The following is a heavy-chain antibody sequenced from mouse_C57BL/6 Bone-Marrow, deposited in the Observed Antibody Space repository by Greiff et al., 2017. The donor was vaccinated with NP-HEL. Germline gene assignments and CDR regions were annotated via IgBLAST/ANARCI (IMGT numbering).Heavy chain of an antibody. CDR1: GFTFSDYY. J-gene: IGHJ3*01. Sequence: EVKLEESGGGLVQPGGSLKLSCAASGFTFSDYYMYWVRQTPEKRLEWVAYISNGGGSTYYPDTVKGRFTISRDNAKNTLYLQMSRLKSEDTAMYYCARHGRRAWFAYWGQGTLVTVSA. CDR3: ARHGRRAWFAY. CDR2: ISNGGGST. V-gene: IGHV5-12*01.